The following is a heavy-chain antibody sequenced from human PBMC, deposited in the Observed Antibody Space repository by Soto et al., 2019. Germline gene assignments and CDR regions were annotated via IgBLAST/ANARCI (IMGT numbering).Heavy chain of an antibody. CDR2: IIPVLETI. V-gene: IGHV1-69*19. D-gene: IGHD1-1*01. J-gene: IGHJ6*02. Sequence: QVQLVQSGAEVRKPGSSVKVSCKTSGDTFSNYAITWVRQAPGQGLEWVAGIIPVLETINRAQKFHDRVSITTDAPASTIYLDLSGLTYEDTAVYYCPRDKGLSGLLKSRTYSYYGLDVWGQGTTVTDSS. CDR3: PRDKGLSGLLKSRTYSYYGLDV. CDR1: GDTFSNYA.